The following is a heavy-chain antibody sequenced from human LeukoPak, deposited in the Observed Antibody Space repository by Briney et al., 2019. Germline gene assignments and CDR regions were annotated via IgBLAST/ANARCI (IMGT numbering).Heavy chain of an antibody. CDR1: GFTFSSYW. CDR2: IKQDGSEK. D-gene: IGHD5-12*01. J-gene: IGHJ4*02. V-gene: IGHV3-7*03. Sequence: GGSLRLSCAASGFTFSSYWMSWVRQAPGKGLEWVANIKQDGSEKYYVDSVKGRFTISRDNAKNSLYLQMNSLRAEDTAVYYCARLDHSGYDSETNFDYWGQGTLVTVSS. CDR3: ARLDHSGYDSETNFDY.